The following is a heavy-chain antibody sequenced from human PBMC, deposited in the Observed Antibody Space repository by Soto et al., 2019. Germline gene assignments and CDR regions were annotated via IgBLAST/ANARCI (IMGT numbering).Heavy chain of an antibody. V-gene: IGHV3-33*01. Sequence: GGSLRLSCAASGFTFSSYGMHWVRQAPGKGLEWVAVIWYDGSNKYYADSVKGRFTISSDNSKNTLYLQMNSLRAEDTAVYYCARDISTRVRYYYGMDVWGQGTTVTVSS. D-gene: IGHD2-2*01. CDR3: ARDISTRVRYYYGMDV. J-gene: IGHJ6*02. CDR1: GFTFSSYG. CDR2: IWYDGSNK.